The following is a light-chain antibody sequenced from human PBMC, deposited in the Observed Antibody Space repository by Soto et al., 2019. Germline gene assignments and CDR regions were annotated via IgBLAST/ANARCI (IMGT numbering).Light chain of an antibody. J-gene: IGKJ1*01. CDR3: QPYNSYWA. CDR1: HSISSW. Sequence: ITVTQSPSALPASVGDRVTITCRASHSISSWLAWYQQKPGKAPNLLIYAASTSESGVPSRFSGSASGTEFTLTISSQEPGDFATYSCQPYNSYWALGQGTKGE. CDR2: AAS. V-gene: IGKV1-5*01.